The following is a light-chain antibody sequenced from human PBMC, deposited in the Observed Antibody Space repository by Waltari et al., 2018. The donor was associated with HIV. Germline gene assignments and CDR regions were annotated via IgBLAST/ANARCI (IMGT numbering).Light chain of an antibody. CDR1: SSNIGAGYD. V-gene: IGLV1-40*01. CDR3: QSYDSSLSGWV. J-gene: IGLJ3*02. Sequence: QSVLTQPPSVSGAPGQRVTISCTGGSSNIGAGYDVPWYQHLPGTAPKLHIDADRNRPSRVPDRFSGSKSGTSASLAITGLQTEDEADYYGQSYDSSLSGWVFGGGTKLTVL. CDR2: ADR.